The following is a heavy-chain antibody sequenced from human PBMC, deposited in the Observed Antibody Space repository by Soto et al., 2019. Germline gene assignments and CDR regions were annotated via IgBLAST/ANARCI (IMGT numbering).Heavy chain of an antibody. CDR2: ISTYSGDT. Sequence: ASVKVSCKASGYTFFTYDISWVRQAPGQGLEWMGWISTYSGDTKYAQKFQGRVTMTTDTSTTTAYLELRNLRSDDTAVYYCAREWSAAGHFYGMDVWGQGTTVTVSS. CDR3: AREWSAAGHFYGMDV. CDR1: GYTFFTYD. J-gene: IGHJ6*02. V-gene: IGHV1-18*01. D-gene: IGHD6-13*01.